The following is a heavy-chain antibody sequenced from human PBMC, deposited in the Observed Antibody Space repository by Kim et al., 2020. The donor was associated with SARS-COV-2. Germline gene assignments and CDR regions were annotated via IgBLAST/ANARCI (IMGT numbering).Heavy chain of an antibody. D-gene: IGHD2-15*01. CDR3: ARLCSGGSCNQDY. Sequence: SSPSLRSHVTMSVDTSKNQFSLKLSSVTAADTAVYYCARLCSGGSCNQDYWGQGTLVTVSS. V-gene: IGHV4-34*01. J-gene: IGHJ4*02.